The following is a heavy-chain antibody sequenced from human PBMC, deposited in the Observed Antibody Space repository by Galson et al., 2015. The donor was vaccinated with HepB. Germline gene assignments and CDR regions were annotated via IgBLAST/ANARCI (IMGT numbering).Heavy chain of an antibody. V-gene: IGHV1-3*01. CDR1: GYIFTSYA. D-gene: IGHD3-3*01. CDR2: INAGNGNT. CDR3: ARVSYDVLSGFFFDS. Sequence: VKVSCKASGYIFTSYAMHWVRQGPGQRLEWMGWINAGNGNTDYSQKFQTRVTFTRDTSASTAYMEVRSLRSEDTAVYYCARVSYDVLSGFFFDSWGQGTLVTVSS. J-gene: IGHJ4*02.